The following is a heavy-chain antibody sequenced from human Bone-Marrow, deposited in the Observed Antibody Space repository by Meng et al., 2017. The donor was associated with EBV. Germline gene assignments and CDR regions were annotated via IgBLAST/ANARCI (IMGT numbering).Heavy chain of an antibody. D-gene: IGHD3-10*01. CDR1: GGTFRSDA. J-gene: IGHJ4*02. Sequence: QVQVVQSGGEVERSGSSVKVSCKTSGGTFRSDAISWVRQAPGQGLEWMGGLIPMSDAPHYAQKFQGRVTITADESTSTHYMDLSGLRSEDTAVYYCASESGRGFTPDYWGQGTLVTVSS. CDR2: LIPMSDAP. V-gene: IGHV1-69*01. CDR3: ASESGRGFTPDY.